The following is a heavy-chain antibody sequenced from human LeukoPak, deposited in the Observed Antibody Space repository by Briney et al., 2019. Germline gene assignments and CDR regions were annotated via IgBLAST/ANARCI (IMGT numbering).Heavy chain of an antibody. V-gene: IGHV4-31*03. CDR2: ISYSGTT. Sequence: PSETLSLTCTVSGGSISSSSYYWVWIRQHPGTGLEWIGYISYSGTTYYTPSLKSRMTISIDTSENQFSLKLSSVTAADTAVYLCARANGRPGYRWFDPWGQGTLVTVSS. CDR3: ARANGRPGYRWFDP. J-gene: IGHJ5*02. CDR1: GGSISSSSYY. D-gene: IGHD1-1*01.